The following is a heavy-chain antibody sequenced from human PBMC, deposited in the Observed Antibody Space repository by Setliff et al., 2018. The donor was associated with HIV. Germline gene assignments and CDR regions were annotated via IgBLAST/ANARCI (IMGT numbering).Heavy chain of an antibody. CDR1: GGSISSGSYF. J-gene: IGHJ1*01. CDR2: IYTSGST. V-gene: IGHV4-61*02. Sequence: KASETLSLTCTVSGGSISSGSYFWTWIRQPAGKGLEWIGRIYTSGSTNYNPSLKSRVTISVDTSKNQFSLKLSSVIAADTAVYYCASSATTKSFQHWGQGTLVTVSS. D-gene: IGHD1-1*01. CDR3: ASSATTKSFQH.